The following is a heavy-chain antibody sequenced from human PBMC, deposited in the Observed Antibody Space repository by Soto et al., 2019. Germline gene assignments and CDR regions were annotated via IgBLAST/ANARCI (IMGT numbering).Heavy chain of an antibody. CDR3: AREPPGYSSSWYRYYYYYGMDV. V-gene: IGHV1-2*02. Sequence: GASVKVSCKASGYTLTGYYMHWVRQAPGQGLGWMGWINPNSGGTNYAQKFQGRVTMTRDTSISTAYMELSRLRSDDTAVYYCAREPPGYSSSWYRYYYYYGMDVWGQGTTVTVSS. CDR1: GYTLTGYY. J-gene: IGHJ6*02. CDR2: INPNSGGT. D-gene: IGHD6-13*01.